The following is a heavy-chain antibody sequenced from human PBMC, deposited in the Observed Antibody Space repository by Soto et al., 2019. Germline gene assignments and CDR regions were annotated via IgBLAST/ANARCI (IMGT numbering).Heavy chain of an antibody. Sequence: PSETLSLTCAVSGGTIDIGAFSLRWIRQPPGKGLEWIGYVTHSGTAYSIPSLNGRLTLSVDSSQTQFSLKLTSVTAADSAFYYCARINWAQSSLDYWGPGILVTVSS. J-gene: IGHJ4*02. CDR1: GGTIDIGAFS. CDR3: ARINWAQSSLDY. CDR2: VTHSGTA. D-gene: IGHD6-19*01. V-gene: IGHV4-30-2*01.